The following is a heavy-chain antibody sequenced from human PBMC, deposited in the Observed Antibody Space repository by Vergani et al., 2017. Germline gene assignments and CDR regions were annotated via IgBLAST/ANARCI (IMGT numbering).Heavy chain of an antibody. J-gene: IGHJ4*02. D-gene: IGHD3-22*01. V-gene: IGHV3-23*01. CDR2: ISGSGGST. Sequence: EVQLLESGGGLVQPGGSLRLSCAASGFTFSSYAMSWVRQAPGKGLEWVSAISGSGGSTYYADSVKGRFTISRDNSKNTLYLQMNSLRAEDTAVYYCAKALFWGPPDGYYYDSSGRKLGPFDYWGQGTLVTVSS. CDR1: GFTFSSYA. CDR3: AKALFWGPPDGYYYDSSGRKLGPFDY.